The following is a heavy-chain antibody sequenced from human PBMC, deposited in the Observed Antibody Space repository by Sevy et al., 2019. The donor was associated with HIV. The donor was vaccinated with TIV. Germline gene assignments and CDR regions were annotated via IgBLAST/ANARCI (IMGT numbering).Heavy chain of an antibody. CDR1: GFSFNKYA. CDR2: ISGEDDST. J-gene: IGHJ4*02. V-gene: IGHV3-23*01. CDR3: AKDLSASPSNFDS. Sequence: GGSLRLSCAASGFSFNKYAMSWVRQAPGKGLEWVSAISGEDDSTYYADSAKGRFTISRDNSKNTLFLQMNGLRAEDTALYYCAKDLSASPSNFDSWGQGTLVTVSS.